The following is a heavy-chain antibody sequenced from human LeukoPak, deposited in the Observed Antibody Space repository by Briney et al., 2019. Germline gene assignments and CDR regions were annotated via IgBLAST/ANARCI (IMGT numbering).Heavy chain of an antibody. V-gene: IGHV4-59*08. CDR1: GGSISNYY. CDR2: IYYSGST. CDR3: ARFTGWFDP. J-gene: IGHJ5*02. Sequence: SETLSLTCTVSGGSISNYYWSWIRQPPGKGLEWIGYIYYSGSTYYNPSLKSRVSISVDTSTNQFSLKLNSVTAADTAVYYCARFTGWFDPWGQGTLVTVSS.